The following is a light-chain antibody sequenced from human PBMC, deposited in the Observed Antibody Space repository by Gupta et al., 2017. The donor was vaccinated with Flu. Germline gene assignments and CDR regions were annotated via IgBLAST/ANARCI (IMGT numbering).Light chain of an antibody. CDR1: NPNDGDAN. V-gene: IGLV1-44*01. CDR3: LSWDDGLNEYV. Sequence: SNPNDGDANVNWYQQHPGPDPETSISRTDQRPSGFPDIFSGSRSGTSASLAISGHQSEDEADDCCLSWDDGLNEYVFGTGTKVTVL. J-gene: IGLJ1*01. CDR2: RTD.